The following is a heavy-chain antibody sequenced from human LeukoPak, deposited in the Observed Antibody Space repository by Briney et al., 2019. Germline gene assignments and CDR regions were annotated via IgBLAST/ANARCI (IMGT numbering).Heavy chain of an antibody. J-gene: IGHJ6*03. CDR1: GYSFTSYW. CDR3: ARHNLVVVPAAQYYYYMDV. V-gene: IGHV5-51*01. Sequence: GESLKISCKGSGYSFTSYWIGWVRQMPGKRLERMGIIYPGDSDTRYSPSFQGQVTISPDKSISTAYLQWSSLKASDTAMYYCARHNLVVVPAAQYYYYMDVWGKGTTVTVSS. D-gene: IGHD2-2*01. CDR2: IYPGDSDT.